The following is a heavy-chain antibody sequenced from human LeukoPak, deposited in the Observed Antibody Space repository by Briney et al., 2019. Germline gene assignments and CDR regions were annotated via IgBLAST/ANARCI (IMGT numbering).Heavy chain of an antibody. J-gene: IGHJ5*02. Sequence: ASVKVSCKASGYTFTGYYMHWVRQAPGQGLEWMGWINPNSGGTNYAQKFQGWVTMTRDTSISTAYMELSRLRSDDTAVYYCARGSPITMVRGEMNWFDPWGQGTLVTVSS. D-gene: IGHD3-10*01. V-gene: IGHV1-2*04. CDR3: ARGSPITMVRGEMNWFDP. CDR2: INPNSGGT. CDR1: GYTFTGYY.